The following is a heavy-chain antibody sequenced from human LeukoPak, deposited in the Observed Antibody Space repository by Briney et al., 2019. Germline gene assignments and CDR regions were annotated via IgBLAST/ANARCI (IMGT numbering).Heavy chain of an antibody. CDR1: GYTFTSYG. V-gene: IGHV1-69*06. Sequence: GASVKVSCKASGYTFTSYGISWVRQAPGQGLEWMGGIIPIFGTANYAQKFQGRVTITADKSTSTAYMELSSLRSEDTAVYYCARNTQVRGVINLRYGMDVWGKGTTVTVSS. CDR3: ARNTQVRGVINLRYGMDV. D-gene: IGHD3-10*01. CDR2: IIPIFGTA. J-gene: IGHJ6*04.